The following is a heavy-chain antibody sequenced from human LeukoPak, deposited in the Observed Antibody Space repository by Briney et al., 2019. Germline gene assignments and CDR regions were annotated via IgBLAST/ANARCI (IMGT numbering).Heavy chain of an antibody. CDR1: GFTFSSYS. D-gene: IGHD6-13*01. J-gene: IGHJ3*02. Sequence: QTGGSLRLSCAASGFTFSSYSMNWVRQAPGKGLEWVSYISSSSSTIYYADSVKGRFTISRDNAKNSLYLQMNSLRAEDTAVYYCAREGRQQLATNAFDIWGQGTMVTVSS. CDR2: ISSSSSTI. CDR3: AREGRQQLATNAFDI. V-gene: IGHV3-48*01.